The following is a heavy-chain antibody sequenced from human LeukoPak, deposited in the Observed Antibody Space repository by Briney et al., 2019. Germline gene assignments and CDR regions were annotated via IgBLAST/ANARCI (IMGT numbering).Heavy chain of an antibody. J-gene: IGHJ4*02. Sequence: SVKVSCKASGGTFSSYAISWVRQAPGQGLEWMGGIIPIFGTANYAQKFQGRVTITADESTSTAYMELSSLRSEDTAVYYCAREIVGTFRSVYFDYWGQGTLVTVSS. D-gene: IGHD2-21*01. CDR1: GGTFSSYA. V-gene: IGHV1-69*13. CDR2: IIPIFGTA. CDR3: AREIVGTFRSVYFDY.